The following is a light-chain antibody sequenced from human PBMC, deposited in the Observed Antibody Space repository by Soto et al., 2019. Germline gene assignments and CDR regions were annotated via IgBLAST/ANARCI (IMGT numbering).Light chain of an antibody. J-gene: IGKJ5*01. CDR3: QQYNNWPRT. V-gene: IGKV3-15*01. Sequence: EIVLTQSPGTLSLSPGERATLSCRASQSLSNNIYLAWYQHKPGQAPRLLIYGVSTRDTGVPDRFSGSASGTEFTLTISSLQSEDFAVYYCQQYNNWPRTFGQGTRLEIK. CDR2: GVS. CDR1: QSLSNN.